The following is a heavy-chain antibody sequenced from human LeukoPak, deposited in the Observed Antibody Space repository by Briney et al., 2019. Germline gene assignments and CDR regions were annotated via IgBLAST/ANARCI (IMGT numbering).Heavy chain of an antibody. V-gene: IGHV3-73*01. Sequence: QTGGSLRLSCAASGFTFSGSAMHWVRQASGKGLEWVGRIRSKANSYATAYAASVKGRFTISRDDSKNTAYLQMNSLKTEDTAVYYCTCPGTHHPTHLDSWGQGTLVTVSS. CDR3: TCPGTHHPTHLDS. CDR2: IRSKANSYAT. J-gene: IGHJ4*02. CDR1: GFTFSGSA.